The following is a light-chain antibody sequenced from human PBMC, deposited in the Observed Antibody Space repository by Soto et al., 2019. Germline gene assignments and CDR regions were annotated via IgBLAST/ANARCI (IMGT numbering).Light chain of an antibody. CDR3: QEYDNWPPEGT. V-gene: IGKV3-15*01. CDR2: GAS. CDR1: QSVSIN. Sequence: TVLTQSPGTLSVSPGDRACLSCRASQSVSINLAWYQQKPGQAPRLLIYGASTRATGIPARFSGSGSGTEFTLSINSLQSEDFAVYYCQEYDNWPPEGTFGQGTKVDIK. J-gene: IGKJ1*01.